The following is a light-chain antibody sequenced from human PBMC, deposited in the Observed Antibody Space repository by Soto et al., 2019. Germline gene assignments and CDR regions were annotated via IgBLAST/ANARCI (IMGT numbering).Light chain of an antibody. CDR1: SSDVGSYNL. J-gene: IGLJ1*01. V-gene: IGLV2-23*01. CDR3: CSYAGSSAYV. CDR2: EGS. Sequence: QSLLTQHASVSGSPGQSLTISCTGTSSDVGSYNLVSWYQQHPGKAPKLMIYEGSKRPSGVSNRFSGSKSGNTASLTISGLQAEDEADYYCCSYAGSSAYVFGTGTKLTVL.